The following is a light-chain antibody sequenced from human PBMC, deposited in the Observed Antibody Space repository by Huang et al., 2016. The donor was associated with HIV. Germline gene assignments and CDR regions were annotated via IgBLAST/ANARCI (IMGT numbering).Light chain of an antibody. CDR2: GAS. CDR1: AGVSNN. CDR3: QQYNNWPPWT. V-gene: IGKV3D-15*01. Sequence: IVMTQSPATLSVSPGERATLSCRASAGVSNNVAWYQQRPGQTPRLLIHGASTRHTGIPAKFSGRGSGTEFTLTRTSLQPEDSAVYYCQQYNNWPPWTFGPGTQVEI. J-gene: IGKJ1*01.